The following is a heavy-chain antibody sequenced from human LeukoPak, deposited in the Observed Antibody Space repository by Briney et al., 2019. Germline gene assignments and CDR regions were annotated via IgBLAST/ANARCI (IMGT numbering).Heavy chain of an antibody. V-gene: IGHV3-30*02. CDR2: IRYDGSNK. CDR3: ARQLEYYYGSGSLMDV. Sequence: GGSLRLSCAASGFTFSSYGMHWVRQAPGKGLEWVAFIRYDGSNKYYADSVKGRFTISRDNSKNTLYLQMNSLRAEDTAVYYCARQLEYYYGSGSLMDVWGQGTTVTVSS. D-gene: IGHD3-10*01. CDR1: GFTFSSYG. J-gene: IGHJ6*02.